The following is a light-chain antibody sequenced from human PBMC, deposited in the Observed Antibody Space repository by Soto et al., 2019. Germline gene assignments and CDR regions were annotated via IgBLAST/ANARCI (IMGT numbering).Light chain of an antibody. V-gene: IGKV3-11*01. J-gene: IGKJ3*01. Sequence: EIVLTQSPATLSLSPGERATLSCRASQSVSSYLAWYQQKPGQAPRLLIYDASNRATGIPARFSGSGSGTDFTLTISSLEPEDFAVYYCQSGLITFGPGTKVDIK. CDR3: QSGLIT. CDR2: DAS. CDR1: QSVSSY.